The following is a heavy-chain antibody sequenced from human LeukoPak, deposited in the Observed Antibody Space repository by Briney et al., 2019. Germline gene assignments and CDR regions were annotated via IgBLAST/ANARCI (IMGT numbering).Heavy chain of an antibody. V-gene: IGHV3-48*04. Sequence: GGSLRLSCAASGFTFSSYGMHWVRQAPGKGLEWVSYISSSGTTMYYADSVKGRFTISRDNAKNSLYLQMNSLRAEDTAVYYCARDHGGWYGDYFDYWGQGTLVTVSS. CDR3: ARDHGGWYGDYFDY. D-gene: IGHD6-19*01. CDR2: ISSSGTTM. J-gene: IGHJ4*02. CDR1: GFTFSSYG.